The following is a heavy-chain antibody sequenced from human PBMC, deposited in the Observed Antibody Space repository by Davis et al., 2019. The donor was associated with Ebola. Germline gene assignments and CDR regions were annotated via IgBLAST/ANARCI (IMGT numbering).Heavy chain of an antibody. Sequence: GESLKISCAASGFSFSTYAMNWVRQAPGKGLEWVSTISSGSSNTYYADSVKGRFTISRDNSKNTLYLQMNSLRAEDTAVYYCANGGTMSPPAYWGQGTLVTVSS. CDR1: GFSFSTYA. CDR3: ANGGTMSPPAY. D-gene: IGHD3-16*01. V-gene: IGHV3-23*01. J-gene: IGHJ4*02. CDR2: ISSGSSNT.